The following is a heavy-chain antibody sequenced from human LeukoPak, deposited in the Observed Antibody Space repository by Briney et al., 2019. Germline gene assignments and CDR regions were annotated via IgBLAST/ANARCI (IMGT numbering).Heavy chain of an antibody. Sequence: ASVKVSYKSSGHTFTIYYMHWVPQAPGQGLEGMGIINPSGGSTSYAEKFQGRVTMTRDMSTSTVYMELSSLRSEDTAVYYCARDRSYDYGDYVGFFGYYYMDVWGKGTTVTVSS. CDR2: INPSGGST. CDR3: ARDRSYDYGDYVGFFGYYYMDV. V-gene: IGHV1-46*01. CDR1: GHTFTIYY. J-gene: IGHJ6*03. D-gene: IGHD4-17*01.